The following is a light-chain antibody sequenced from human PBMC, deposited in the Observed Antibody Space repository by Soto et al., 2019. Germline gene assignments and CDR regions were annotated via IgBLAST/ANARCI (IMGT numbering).Light chain of an antibody. J-gene: IGLJ1*01. CDR3: QAWDSSAAV. Sequence: SYELTQPPSVSVSPGQTASITCSGDKLGNKYTFWYQQKPGQSPVLVIYQDNKRPSGIPERFSGSNSGNTATLTISGTQAMDEADYYCQAWDSSAAVFGTGTKLTVL. V-gene: IGLV3-1*01. CDR2: QDN. CDR1: KLGNKY.